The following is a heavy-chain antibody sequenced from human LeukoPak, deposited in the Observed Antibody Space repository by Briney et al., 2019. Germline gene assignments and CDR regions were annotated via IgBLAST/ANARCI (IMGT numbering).Heavy chain of an antibody. CDR2: IYYSGYT. CDR1: GGSISTSY. Sequence: PSETLSLTCTVSGGSISTSYWSWIRQPPGKGLEWIGYIYYSGYTNYNPSLKSRVTMSVDTSKNQFSLKLSSVTAADTVVYYCARGQSTGTTAQPDYWGQGTLVTVSS. D-gene: IGHD1-1*01. V-gene: IGHV4-59*01. CDR3: ARGQSTGTTAQPDY. J-gene: IGHJ4*02.